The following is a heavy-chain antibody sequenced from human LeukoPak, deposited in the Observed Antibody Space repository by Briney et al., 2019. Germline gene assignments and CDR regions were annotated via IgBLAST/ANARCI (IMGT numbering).Heavy chain of an antibody. Sequence: PSETLSLTCTVSGGSVRRGNYYWTWIRQPAGSGLEWIGRIYTSGTTDYNPSLRTRVTISVDASRNQFSLNLSSVTAADTAVYYCARDYRMIVVDGRWFDPWGQGTLVTVSS. CDR1: GGSVRRGNYY. CDR3: ARDYRMIVVDGRWFDP. V-gene: IGHV4-61*02. D-gene: IGHD3-22*01. J-gene: IGHJ5*02. CDR2: IYTSGTT.